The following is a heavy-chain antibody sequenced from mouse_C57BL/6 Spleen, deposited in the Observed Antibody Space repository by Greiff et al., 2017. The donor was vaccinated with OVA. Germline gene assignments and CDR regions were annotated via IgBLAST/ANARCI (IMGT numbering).Heavy chain of an antibody. J-gene: IGHJ1*03. CDR3: ARDGYYGSSYVRWYFDV. D-gene: IGHD1-1*01. CDR2: IYPRSGNT. V-gene: IGHV1-81*01. Sequence: VKLQQSGAELARPGASVKLSCKASGYTFTSYGISWVKQRTGQGLEWIGEIYPRSGNTYYNEKFKGKATLTADKSSSTAYMELRSLTSEDSAVYFCARDGYYGSSYVRWYFDVWGTGTTVTVSS. CDR1: GYTFTSYG.